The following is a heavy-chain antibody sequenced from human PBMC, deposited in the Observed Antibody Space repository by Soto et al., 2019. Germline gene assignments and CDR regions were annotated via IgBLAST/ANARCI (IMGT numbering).Heavy chain of an antibody. D-gene: IGHD2-2*01. CDR1: GLSLSNGKLG. CDR2: IFSNDDK. J-gene: IGHJ5*02. Sequence: SGPTLVNPTETLTLTCTVSGLSLSNGKLGVSWIRQPPGKALEWLAHIFSNDDKSYSTSLRSRVTISKDTSRSQVVLTMANMDPLDSATYYCALIKDCSSTDCYLAPFDPWGQ. V-gene: IGHV2-26*01. CDR3: ALIKDCSSTDCYLAPFDP.